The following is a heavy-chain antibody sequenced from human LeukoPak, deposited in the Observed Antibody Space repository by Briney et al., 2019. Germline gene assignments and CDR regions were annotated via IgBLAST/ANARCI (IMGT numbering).Heavy chain of an antibody. CDR3: ARLIGLGEVSPYFDF. D-gene: IGHD3-16*02. J-gene: IGHJ4*02. CDR1: VGSISNYY. CDR2: SHKSGRT. Sequence: SETLSLTCTVSVGSISNYYWTGIRQSPGKTLEGIGCSHKSGRTHYNPSRRGPVTISVDTSKSQFSMKLDSVTDPDTAVYYCARLIGLGEVSPYFDFWGQGRLVTVSS. V-gene: IGHV4-59*01.